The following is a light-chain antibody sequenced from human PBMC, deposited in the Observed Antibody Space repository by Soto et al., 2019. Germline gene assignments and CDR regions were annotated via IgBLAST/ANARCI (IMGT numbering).Light chain of an antibody. CDR3: SSYTSSSTLVL. CDR1: SSDVGGYNY. CDR2: DVT. J-gene: IGLJ2*01. Sequence: QSVLTQPASVSGSPGQSITISCTGTSSDVGGYNYVSWYQQHPGKAPKLMIYDVTNRPSGVSNRFSGSKSGNTASLTISGLQAEDEAAYYCSSYTSSSTLVLFGGGTKVTVL. V-gene: IGLV2-14*03.